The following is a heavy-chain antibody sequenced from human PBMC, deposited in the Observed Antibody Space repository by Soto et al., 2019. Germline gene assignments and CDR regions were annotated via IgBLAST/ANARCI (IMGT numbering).Heavy chain of an antibody. CDR1: GGSISSYY. Sequence: SSETLSLTCTVSGGSISSYYWSWIRQPPGKGLEWIGYIYYSGSTNYNPSLKSRVTISVDTSKNQFSLKLSSVTAADTAVYYCARFGGTIFGVVSAGMDVWGQGTTVTVSS. J-gene: IGHJ6*02. D-gene: IGHD3-3*01. V-gene: IGHV4-59*01. CDR2: IYYSGST. CDR3: ARFGGTIFGVVSAGMDV.